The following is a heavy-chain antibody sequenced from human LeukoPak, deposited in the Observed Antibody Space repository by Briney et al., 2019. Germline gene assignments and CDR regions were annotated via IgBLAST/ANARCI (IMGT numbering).Heavy chain of an antibody. CDR1: GFTFSIYS. Sequence: PGGSPRLSCVASGFTFSIYSMNWVRQAPGKGLEWVSYISKNSDDIYNADSVRGRFTISRDNAKNSLYLQMNSLRAEDTAVYYCARVRPGYYCDYWGQGILVTVSS. CDR3: ARVRPGYYCDY. CDR2: ISKNSDDI. V-gene: IGHV3-21*05. J-gene: IGHJ4*02.